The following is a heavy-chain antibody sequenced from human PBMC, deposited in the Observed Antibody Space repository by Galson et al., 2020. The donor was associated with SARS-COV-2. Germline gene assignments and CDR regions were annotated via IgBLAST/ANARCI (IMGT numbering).Heavy chain of an antibody. Sequence: KMSGPTLVKPTETLTLTCTVSGFSLSNARMGVSWIRQPPGKALEWLAHIFSNDEKSYSTSLKSRLTISKDTSKSQVVLTMTNMDPVDTATYYCARIRITMVRGTSWGMDVWGQGTTVTVSS. CDR3: ARIRITMVRGTSWGMDV. D-gene: IGHD3-10*01. J-gene: IGHJ6*02. V-gene: IGHV2-26*01. CDR2: IFSNDEK. CDR1: GFSLSNARMG.